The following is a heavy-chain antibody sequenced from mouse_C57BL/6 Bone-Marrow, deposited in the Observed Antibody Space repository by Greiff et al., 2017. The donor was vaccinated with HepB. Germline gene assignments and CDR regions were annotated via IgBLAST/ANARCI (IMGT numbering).Heavy chain of an antibody. J-gene: IGHJ3*01. CDR3: TRGYGGSKGFAY. CDR2: IDPEDGDT. Sequence: EVQLQQSGAELVRPGASVKLSCTASGFNIKDYYMHWVKQRPEQGLEWIGRIDPEDGDTEYAPKFQGKATMTADTSSNTAYLQLSSLTSEDTAAYYYTRGYGGSKGFAYWGRGTRVTVSA. D-gene: IGHD1-1*01. V-gene: IGHV14-1*01. CDR1: GFNIKDYY.